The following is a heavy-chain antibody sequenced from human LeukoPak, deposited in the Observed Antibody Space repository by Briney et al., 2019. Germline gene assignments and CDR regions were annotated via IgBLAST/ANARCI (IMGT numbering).Heavy chain of an antibody. Sequence: ASVKDSCQASGYTFTSYVVNWVRPATGQGLEWMGWMNPNSGNTGYAQKFQGRVTNTRNTSISTAYMELSSLRSEDTAVYYCARVPRDGDNSPYYYYMDVWGKGTTVTVSS. D-gene: IGHD5-24*01. CDR1: GYTFTSYV. V-gene: IGHV1-8*03. CDR3: ARVPRDGDNSPYYYYMDV. CDR2: MNPNSGNT. J-gene: IGHJ6*03.